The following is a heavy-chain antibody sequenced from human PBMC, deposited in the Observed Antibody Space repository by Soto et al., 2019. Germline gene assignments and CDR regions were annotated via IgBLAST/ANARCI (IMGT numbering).Heavy chain of an antibody. J-gene: IGHJ4*02. Sequence: GGSLRLSCAASGFTFNTYGMTWVRQAPGKGLEWVSTVSGSGGGTYYADSVKGRFTISRVDSKNTMYLQMSNLRAEDTAAYFCARIGPYCGGDCYPDFDFWGLGTPVTVS. V-gene: IGHV3-23*01. CDR3: ARIGPYCGGDCYPDFDF. CDR2: VSGSGGGT. D-gene: IGHD2-21*02. CDR1: GFTFNTYG.